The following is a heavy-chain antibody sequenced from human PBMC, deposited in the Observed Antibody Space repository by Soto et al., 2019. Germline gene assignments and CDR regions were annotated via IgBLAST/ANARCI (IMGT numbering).Heavy chain of an antibody. D-gene: IGHD1-26*01. Sequence: QVQLVQSGAEVKKPGASVKVSCKASGYTFTGHYIHWVRPAPEQGPEWMGEIGPESGATRYAQRFQGRVTMTRDMSVPRVYMELNVLSPDETAVYYGGSGRSGQIVFCFWGQGTPLTVSS. V-gene: IGHV1-2*02. J-gene: IGHJ4*02. CDR1: GYTFTGHY. CDR3: GSGRSGQIVFCF. CDR2: IGPESGAT.